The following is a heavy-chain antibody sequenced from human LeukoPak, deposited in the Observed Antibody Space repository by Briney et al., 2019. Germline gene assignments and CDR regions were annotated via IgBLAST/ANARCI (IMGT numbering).Heavy chain of an antibody. CDR3: ARGRTTGELDF. V-gene: IGHV1-69*05. D-gene: IGHD4-11*01. Sequence: SVKVSCKASGGSFISYAITWVRQAPRQGLDWMEGTNPVFHKPIYPQRLQDRVTFSTDESTSTGYMELSSLRSEDTAVYYCARGRTTGELDFWGQGTLVTVSS. J-gene: IGHJ4*02. CDR2: TNPVFHKP. CDR1: GGSFISYA.